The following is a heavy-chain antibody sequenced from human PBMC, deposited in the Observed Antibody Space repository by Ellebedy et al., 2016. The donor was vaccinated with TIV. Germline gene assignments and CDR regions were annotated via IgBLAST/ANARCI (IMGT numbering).Heavy chain of an antibody. CDR2: VNPDGRT. J-gene: IGHJ5*02. Sequence: SETLSLTXTVSGGSISSYSWAWIRQPPGKGLEWIGEVNPDGRTNYNPSVGGRVMISLETSKNQFSLRLGSVTAADTAVYYCARVDFGYEGDRFDPWGQGTLVTVSS. CDR1: GGSISSYS. V-gene: IGHV4-34*01. D-gene: IGHD2-21*02. CDR3: ARVDFGYEGDRFDP.